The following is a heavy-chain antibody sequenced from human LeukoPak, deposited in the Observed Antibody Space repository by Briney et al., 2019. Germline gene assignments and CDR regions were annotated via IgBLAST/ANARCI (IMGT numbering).Heavy chain of an antibody. CDR1: GGSISSYY. J-gene: IGHJ6*03. CDR2: FHYSGST. CDR3: ARLFPERSVPYNTCYHSMDV. V-gene: IGHV4-59*12. Sequence: SETLSLTCTVSGGSISSYYWSWIRQPPGKGLELIGYFHYSGSTNYNPSLQSRLTISIDTSKNQFYLKLSSVTATDTAVYYCARLFPERSVPYNTCYHSMDVWGKGTTVTVSS. D-gene: IGHD1-1*01.